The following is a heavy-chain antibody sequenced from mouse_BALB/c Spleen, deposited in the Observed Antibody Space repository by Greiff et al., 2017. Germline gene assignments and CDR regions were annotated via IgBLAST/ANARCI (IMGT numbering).Heavy chain of an antibody. J-gene: IGHJ3*01. D-gene: IGHD2-10*02. V-gene: IGHV1-15*01. Sequence: VQLVESGAELVRPGASVTLSCKASGYTFTDYEMHWVKQTPVHGLEWIGAIDPETGGTAYNQKFKGKATLTADKSSSTAYMELRSLTSEDSAVYYCTRSYGNDGAWFAYWGQGTLVTVSA. CDR1: GYTFTDYE. CDR2: IDPETGGT. CDR3: TRSYGNDGAWFAY.